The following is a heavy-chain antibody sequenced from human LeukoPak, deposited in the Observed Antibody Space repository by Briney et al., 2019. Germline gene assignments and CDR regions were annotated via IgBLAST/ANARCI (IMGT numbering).Heavy chain of an antibody. V-gene: IGHV3-23*01. Sequence: GGSLTLSCAASGFTFSSHAMSWVRQAPGKGLEWVSAISGSGRSTYYADSVKGRFTISRDNSKNTLYLQMNSLRAEDTAVYYCAKDRAMTSGWYTNFDYWGQGTLVTVSS. CDR2: ISGSGRST. D-gene: IGHD6-19*01. J-gene: IGHJ4*02. CDR1: GFTFSSHA. CDR3: AKDRAMTSGWYTNFDY.